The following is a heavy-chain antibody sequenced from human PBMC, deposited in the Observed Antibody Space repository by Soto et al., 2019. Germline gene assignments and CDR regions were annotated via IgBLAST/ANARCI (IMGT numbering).Heavy chain of an antibody. CDR3: ARDLRSGTSDY. D-gene: IGHD1-7*01. CDR2: IYYSGST. J-gene: IGHJ4*02. Sequence: SETLFLTCTVSGGSISSGDYYWSWIRQPPGKGLEWIGYIYYSGSTYYNPSLKSRVTISVDTSKNQFSLKLSSVTAADTAVYYCARDLRSGTSDYWGQGTLVTV. V-gene: IGHV4-30-4*01. CDR1: GGSISSGDYY.